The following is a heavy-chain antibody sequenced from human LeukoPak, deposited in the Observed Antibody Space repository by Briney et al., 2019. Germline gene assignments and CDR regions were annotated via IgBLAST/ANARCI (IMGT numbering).Heavy chain of an antibody. Sequence: QPGGSLRLSCKASGFTFSSYEMNWVRQAPGKGLEWLSYISSNSNSIYYARSVKGRFTISRDNAENSLYLQMNSLRAEDTAVYYCARRLFGELFGFDYWGQGTLVTVSS. V-gene: IGHV3-48*03. J-gene: IGHJ4*02. CDR1: GFTFSSYE. CDR3: ARRLFGELFGFDY. D-gene: IGHD3-10*01. CDR2: ISSNSNSI.